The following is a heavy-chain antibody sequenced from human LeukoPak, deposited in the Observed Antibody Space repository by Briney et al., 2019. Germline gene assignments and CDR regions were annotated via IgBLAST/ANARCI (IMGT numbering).Heavy chain of an antibody. J-gene: IGHJ4*02. Sequence: GGSLRLSCAASGFTFSSYAMSWVRQAPGKGLEWVSAISGSGGSTYYADSVKGRFTISRDNSKNTLYLQMNSPRAEDTAVYYCAKVGIYVWGSYRLRHPRFDYWGQGTLVTVSS. CDR1: GFTFSSYA. CDR2: ISGSGGST. D-gene: IGHD3-16*02. CDR3: AKVGIYVWGSYRLRHPRFDY. V-gene: IGHV3-23*01.